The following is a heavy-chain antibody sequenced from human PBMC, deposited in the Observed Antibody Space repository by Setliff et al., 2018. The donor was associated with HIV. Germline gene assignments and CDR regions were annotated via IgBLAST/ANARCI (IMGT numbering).Heavy chain of an antibody. CDR2: INPSGGST. CDR1: GYTFTSQY. CDR3: ARAVGATTGEYYFDY. Sequence: ASVKVSCKASGYTFTSQYMHWVRQAPGQGFEWIGIINPSGGSTSYAQQFQGRVTMTRDTSTSTVYMDLSSLRSEDTAVHYCARAVGATTGEYYFDYWGQGTLVTVSS. D-gene: IGHD1-26*01. J-gene: IGHJ4*02. V-gene: IGHV1-46*01.